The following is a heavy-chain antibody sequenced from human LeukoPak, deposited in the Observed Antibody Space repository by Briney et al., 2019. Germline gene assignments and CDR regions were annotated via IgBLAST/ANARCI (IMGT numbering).Heavy chain of an antibody. CDR3: ARERYNWSYGDYYYGMDV. CDR2: ISYDGSNK. Sequence: GGSLRLSCAASGFTFSSYSMSWVRQAPGKGLEWVAVISYDGSNKYYADSVKSRFTISRDNSKNTLYLQMNGLRAEDTAVYYCARERYNWSYGDYYYGMDVWGQGTTVTVSS. CDR1: GFTFSSYS. D-gene: IGHD1-7*01. J-gene: IGHJ6*02. V-gene: IGHV3-30*03.